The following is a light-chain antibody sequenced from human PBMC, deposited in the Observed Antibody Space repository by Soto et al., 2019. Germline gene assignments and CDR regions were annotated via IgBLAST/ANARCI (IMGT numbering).Light chain of an antibody. V-gene: IGKV3-15*01. CDR2: GAS. CDR3: QHYNNWPPWT. J-gene: IGKJ1*01. CDR1: QSVRSN. Sequence: EIVMTQSPATLSVSPGERATLSCRASQSVRSNLAWYQQIPGQAPRLLIYGASTRATGIPARFSGSGSGTEFTLTIRSLQSEDFAVYYCQHYNNWPPWTFGQGTKVEIK.